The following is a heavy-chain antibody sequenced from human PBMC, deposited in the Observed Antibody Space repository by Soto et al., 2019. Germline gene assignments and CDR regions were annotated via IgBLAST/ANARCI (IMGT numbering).Heavy chain of an antibody. Sequence: PGGSLRLSCAASGFTFSSYAMSWVRQAPGKGLEWVSAISGSGGSTYYADSVKGRFTISRDNSKNTLYLQMNSLRAEDTAVYYCAKDLALLGYSSGWTIDYWGQGTLVTVSS. CDR1: GFTFSSYA. D-gene: IGHD6-19*01. CDR3: AKDLALLGYSSGWTIDY. J-gene: IGHJ4*02. V-gene: IGHV3-23*01. CDR2: ISGSGGST.